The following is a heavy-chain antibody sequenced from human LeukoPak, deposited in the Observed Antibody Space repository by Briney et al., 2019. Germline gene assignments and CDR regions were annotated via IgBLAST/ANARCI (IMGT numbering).Heavy chain of an antibody. CDR2: IRFDGSTK. D-gene: IGHD1-26*01. V-gene: IGHV3-30*02. CDR1: GFTFSNYG. CDR3: AREKQSGGTPFDY. Sequence: PGGSLRLSCATSGFTFSNYGMHWVRQAPGKGLEWVAFIRFDGSTKYYADSVKGRFTISRDNSKNTFYLQMNSLRGGDTAVYYCAREKQSGGTPFDYWGQGSLVTVSS. J-gene: IGHJ4*02.